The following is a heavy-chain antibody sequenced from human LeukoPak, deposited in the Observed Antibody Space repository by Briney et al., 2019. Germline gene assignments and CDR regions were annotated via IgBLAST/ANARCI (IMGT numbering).Heavy chain of an antibody. Sequence: SGGSLRLSCAASGFTFSSYSMNWVRQAPEKGLEWVSSISRSSSYIYYADSVKGRFTISRDNAKNSLYLQMNSLRAEDTAVYYCARDSRTTVSQPHYFDYWGQGTLVTVSS. CDR3: ARDSRTTVSQPHYFDY. D-gene: IGHD4-17*01. J-gene: IGHJ4*02. CDR2: ISRSSSYI. CDR1: GFTFSSYS. V-gene: IGHV3-21*01.